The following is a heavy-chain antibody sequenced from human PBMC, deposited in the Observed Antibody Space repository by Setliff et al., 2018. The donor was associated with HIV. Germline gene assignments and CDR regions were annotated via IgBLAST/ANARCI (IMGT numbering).Heavy chain of an antibody. J-gene: IGHJ3*01. D-gene: IGHD3-3*01. V-gene: IGHV1-69*05. CDR1: GGTFSSYG. CDR3: VIDEGITLRILDQNGIDV. Sequence: SVKVSCKASGGTFSSYGITWVRQAPGQGLEWMGGSTPLLDTTNYAQKFQGRVTITTDESSTIAYMELSSLTSEDTAVYYCVIDEGITLRILDQNGIDVWGQGTTVTVSS. CDR2: STPLLDTT.